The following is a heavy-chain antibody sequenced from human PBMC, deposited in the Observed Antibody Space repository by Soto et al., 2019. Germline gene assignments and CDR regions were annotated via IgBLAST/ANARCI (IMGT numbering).Heavy chain of an antibody. D-gene: IGHD5-18*01. V-gene: IGHV1-69*01. CDR1: GGTFSKDA. CDR2: ITPVFGSP. CDR3: TRVLGYTFEPGKTRYYAMDV. J-gene: IGHJ6*02. Sequence: QVQLVQSGAEVKKPGSSVKVSCKTSGGTFSKDAINGVGRAPGKGLEGLGLITPVFGSPIYAQKFQGRITITADESTSTAFMDLSSLRSEDTAVYYCTRVLGYTFEPGKTRYYAMDVWGQGTTVSVSS.